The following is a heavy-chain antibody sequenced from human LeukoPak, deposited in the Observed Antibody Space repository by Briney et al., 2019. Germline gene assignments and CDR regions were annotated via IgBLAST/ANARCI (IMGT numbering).Heavy chain of an antibody. CDR1: GFTFRNNG. CDR3: VKDNPVCHS. CDR2: LRFDESDK. J-gene: IGHJ4*02. D-gene: IGHD3-16*01. V-gene: IGHV3-30*02. Sequence: GGSLRLACAASGFTFRNNGMHWVRQAPGKGLEWVAFLRFDESDKFYGDSVKGRFTISRDISKNTLFLQMNGLRVEDTAVYYCVKDNPVCHSWGQGTLVTVSS.